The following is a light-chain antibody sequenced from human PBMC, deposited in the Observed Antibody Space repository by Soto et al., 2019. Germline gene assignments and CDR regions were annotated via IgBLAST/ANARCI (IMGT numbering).Light chain of an antibody. CDR1: QSVSSY. Sequence: ESVLTQSPATLSLSTGERATLSCRASQSVSSYLAWYQQKPGQAPRLLMYDASNRATGIPARFSGSGSGTDFTLTISSLEPEDFAVYYCQQRSNWPRTFGQGTKVDIK. J-gene: IGKJ1*01. CDR2: DAS. V-gene: IGKV3-11*01. CDR3: QQRSNWPRT.